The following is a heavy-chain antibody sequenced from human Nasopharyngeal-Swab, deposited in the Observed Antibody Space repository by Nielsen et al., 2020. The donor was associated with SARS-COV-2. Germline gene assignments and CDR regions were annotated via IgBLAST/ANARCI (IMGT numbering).Heavy chain of an antibody. CDR1: GLGFSNYE. V-gene: IGHV3-48*03. CDR2: ISTTTATI. D-gene: IGHD2-2*01. Sequence: GESLKISYAASGLGFSNYEMNWVRQAPGKGLEWISYISTTTATIYYADSVKGRFTISRDNAKNTVYLQMNSLRVEDTAVYYCVTIGSMGFDPWGQGTLVTVSS. CDR3: VTIGSMGFDP. J-gene: IGHJ5*02.